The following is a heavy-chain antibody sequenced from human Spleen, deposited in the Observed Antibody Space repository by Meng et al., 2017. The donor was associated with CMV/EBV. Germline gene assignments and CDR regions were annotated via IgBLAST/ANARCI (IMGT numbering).Heavy chain of an antibody. Sequence: YTFTSYYMRWVRQAPGQGREWMGIINPSGGSTSYAQKFQGRVTMTRDTSTSTVYMELSSLRSEDTAVYYCARDLGLGSGGSHTNWFDPWGQGTLVTVSS. CDR1: YTFTSYY. J-gene: IGHJ5*02. V-gene: IGHV1-46*01. D-gene: IGHD2-15*01. CDR2: INPSGGST. CDR3: ARDLGLGSGGSHTNWFDP.